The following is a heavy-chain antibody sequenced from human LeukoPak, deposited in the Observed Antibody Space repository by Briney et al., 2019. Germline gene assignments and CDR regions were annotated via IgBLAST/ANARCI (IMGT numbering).Heavy chain of an antibody. CDR1: GYTFTSYG. CDR2: IIPIFGTA. V-gene: IGHV1-69*06. CDR3: ARPSGSYGEEYYYYMDV. D-gene: IGHD1-26*01. J-gene: IGHJ6*03. Sequence: EASVKVSCKASGYTFTSYGISWVRQAPGQGLEWMGGIIPIFGTANYAQKFQGRVTITADKSTSTAYMELSSLRSEDTAVYYCARPSGSYGEEYYYYMDVWGKGTTVTVSS.